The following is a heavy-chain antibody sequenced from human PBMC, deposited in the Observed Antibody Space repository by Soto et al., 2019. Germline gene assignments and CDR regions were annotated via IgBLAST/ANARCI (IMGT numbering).Heavy chain of an antibody. V-gene: IGHV3-7*01. D-gene: IGHD5-18*01. CDR3: ARDRRRGYSYLSGAYYAIDV. Sequence: QPGGSLRLSCAASGFIFSRHWMNWVRQAPGKGLEWVAKIKQDGSETYYVDSVKGRFTISRDNANNSLFLQMNSLRAEDTSLYYCARDRRRGYSYLSGAYYAIDVWGQGTTVTVSS. CDR2: IKQDGSET. J-gene: IGHJ6*02. CDR1: GFIFSRHW.